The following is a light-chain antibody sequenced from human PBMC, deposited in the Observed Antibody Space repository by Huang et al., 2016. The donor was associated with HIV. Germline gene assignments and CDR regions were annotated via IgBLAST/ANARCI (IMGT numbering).Light chain of an antibody. CDR3: QQSYSTPIT. V-gene: IGKV1-39*01. J-gene: IGKJ4*01. CDR2: GAS. CDR1: QSISSY. Sequence: DIQMTQSLSSLSASVGDRVTIACRASQSISSYLSWYQQKPGKAPKLLIYGASSLQSGVSSRFSGSGSGTDFALTISSLLPEDFATYYCQQSYSTPITFGGGTEVEIK.